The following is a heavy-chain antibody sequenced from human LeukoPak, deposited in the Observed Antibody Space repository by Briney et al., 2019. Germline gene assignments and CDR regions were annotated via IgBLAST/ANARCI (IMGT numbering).Heavy chain of an antibody. D-gene: IGHD3-3*01. CDR3: AKERNGMEWLYYFDY. Sequence: PGGSLRLSCAASGFTFSSYWMHWVRQAPGKGLVWVSRINSDGSSTNYADSVKGRFTISRDNSKNTLYLQVNSLRAEDTAVYYCAKERNGMEWLYYFDYWGQGTLVTVSS. V-gene: IGHV3-74*01. CDR2: INSDGSST. J-gene: IGHJ4*02. CDR1: GFTFSSYW.